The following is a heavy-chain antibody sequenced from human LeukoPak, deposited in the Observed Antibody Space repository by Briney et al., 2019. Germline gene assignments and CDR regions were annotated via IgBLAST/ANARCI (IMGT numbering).Heavy chain of an antibody. CDR3: ASGGVWRIDY. V-gene: IGHV3-7*01. D-gene: IGHD6-13*01. Sequence: GGSLRLSCAASGFTFSSYQMNWVRQAPGKGLEWVANIKKDGSEQYYVDSVKGRFTISRDNSKNTLYLQMNSLRAEDTALYYCASGGVWRIDYWGQGTLVTVSS. CDR2: IKKDGSEQ. CDR1: GFTFSSYQ. J-gene: IGHJ4*02.